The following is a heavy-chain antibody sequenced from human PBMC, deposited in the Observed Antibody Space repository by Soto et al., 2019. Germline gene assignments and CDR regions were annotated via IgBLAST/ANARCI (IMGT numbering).Heavy chain of an antibody. V-gene: IGHV3-30-3*01. D-gene: IGHD2-2*01. CDR1: GFTFSSYA. CDR3: ARALVVPAATRPGDNWFDP. J-gene: IGHJ5*02. CDR2: ISYDGSNK. Sequence: QVQLVESGGGVVQPGRSLRLSCAASGFTFSSYAMHWVRQAPGKGLEWVAVISYDGSNKYYADSVKGRFTISRDNSQNTLYLQMNSLRAEDTAVYYCARALVVPAATRPGDNWFDPWGQGTLVTVSS.